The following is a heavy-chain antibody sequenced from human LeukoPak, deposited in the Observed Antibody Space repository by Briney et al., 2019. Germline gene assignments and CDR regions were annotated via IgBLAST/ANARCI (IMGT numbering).Heavy chain of an antibody. CDR2: ISGFNGNT. CDR3: ARDRDGYNGGDY. J-gene: IGHJ4*02. Sequence: ASVKVSCKASGYRFNSYGISGVRQAPGQGLEWMGWISGFNGNTNDAQKFQGRVTMTTDTSTRPAYMELRSLTSDDTAVFYCARDRDGYNGGDYWGQGTLVTVSS. D-gene: IGHD5-24*01. CDR1: GYRFNSYG. V-gene: IGHV1-18*01.